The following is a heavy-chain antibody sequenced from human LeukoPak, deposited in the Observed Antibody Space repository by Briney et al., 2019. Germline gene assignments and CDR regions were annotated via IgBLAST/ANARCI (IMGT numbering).Heavy chain of an antibody. CDR3: ARDRYYYDSSSYFSAFDT. Sequence: SETLSLTCTVSGGSISSYYWSWIRQPPGKGLEWTGRVFTSAIISGNTNYNPSLKSRVTMSVDSSKNQFSLKQRSVTAADTAVYYCARDRYYYDSSSYFSAFDTWGQGTMVTVSS. J-gene: IGHJ3*02. CDR2: VFTSAIISGNT. CDR1: GGSISSYY. V-gene: IGHV4-4*07. D-gene: IGHD3-22*01.